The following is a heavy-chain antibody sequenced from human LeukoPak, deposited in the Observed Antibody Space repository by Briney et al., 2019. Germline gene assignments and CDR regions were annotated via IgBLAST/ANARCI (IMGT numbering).Heavy chain of an antibody. CDR1: AFSFNSAW. J-gene: IGHJ4*02. CDR2: IKSKSDGGTT. V-gene: IGHV3-15*01. CDR3: TTWFYSGLYM. Sequence: PGGSLRLSCAASAFSFNSAWMSWVRQAPGKGLEWVARIKSKSDGGTTDYAAPVKGRFTVSRDDSKDTLYLQMNSLKSEDTAVYYCTTWFYSGLYMWGQGTLVTVPS. D-gene: IGHD1-26*01.